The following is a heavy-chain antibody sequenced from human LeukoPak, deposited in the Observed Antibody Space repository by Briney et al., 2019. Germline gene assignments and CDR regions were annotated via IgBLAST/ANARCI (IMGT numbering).Heavy chain of an antibody. V-gene: IGHV1-2*02. D-gene: IGHD2-15*01. CDR1: GYTFTSYY. CDR3: ASEANCNGGRCSLQRVAS. CDR2: IDTSNGAT. Sequence: GASVKVSCKASGYTFTSYYMHWVRQAPGQGLEWMGWIDTSNGATNYAQKFQGRVTISRDTSIGTAYMELTNLISDDTAIYYCASEANCNGGRCSLQRVASWAQATLVTVSS. J-gene: IGHJ4*02.